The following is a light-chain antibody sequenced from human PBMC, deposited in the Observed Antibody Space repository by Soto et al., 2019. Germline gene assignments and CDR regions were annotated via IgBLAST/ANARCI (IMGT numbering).Light chain of an antibody. CDR3: QQYNNWYS. CDR1: EGVRND. J-gene: IGKJ2*03. CDR2: GAS. Sequence: EIVMMQSPAALSVSPGERATISCRASEGVRNDLAWYQQKPGKAHRVLVYGASTTATGVPARFSGSGSETEFTLTITSLQSEDFAVYYCQQYNNWYSFGQGTKLEI. V-gene: IGKV3-15*01.